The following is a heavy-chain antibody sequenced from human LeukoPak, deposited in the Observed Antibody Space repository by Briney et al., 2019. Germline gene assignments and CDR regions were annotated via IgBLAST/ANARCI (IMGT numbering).Heavy chain of an antibody. D-gene: IGHD2-2*01. Sequence: SVKVSCKASGGTFSSYAISWVRQAPGQGLEWMGGIIPIFGTANYAQKFQGRVTITTDESTSTAYMELSSLRSEDTAVYYCAREDCSSTSCYHYMDVWGKGTTVTVSS. CDR2: IIPIFGTA. V-gene: IGHV1-69*05. CDR3: AREDCSSTSCYHYMDV. J-gene: IGHJ6*03. CDR1: GGTFSSYA.